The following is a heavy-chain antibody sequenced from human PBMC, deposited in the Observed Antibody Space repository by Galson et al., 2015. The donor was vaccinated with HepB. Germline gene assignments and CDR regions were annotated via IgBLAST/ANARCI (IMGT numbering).Heavy chain of an antibody. Sequence: SLRLSCAASGFTFNNYALHWVRQAPGKGLEWVALISYDVRNKSYADSVKGRFTISRDNSKNTLYLQMNSLRSEDTAVFYCARDGPSYYNDTSGYYVGYWGQGTLVTVSS. CDR3: ARDGPSYYNDTSGYYVGY. CDR2: ISYDVRNK. J-gene: IGHJ4*02. V-gene: IGHV3-30*04. D-gene: IGHD3-22*01. CDR1: GFTFNNYA.